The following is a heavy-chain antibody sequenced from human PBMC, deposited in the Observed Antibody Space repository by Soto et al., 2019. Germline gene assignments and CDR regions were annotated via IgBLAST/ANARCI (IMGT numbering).Heavy chain of an antibody. CDR2: IKEDGSQK. CDR1: GFTFSSYW. Sequence: GGSLILSCAASGFTFSSYWTSWVRQAPGKGLEWVANIKEDGSQKYYVDSVKGRFTISRDNAKNSLYLQVNSPRAEDTVVYYFVIRRSGCYIEFRGPGTLVTGSS. D-gene: IGHD3-10*01. CDR3: VIRRSGCYIEF. V-gene: IGHV3-7*01. J-gene: IGHJ4*02.